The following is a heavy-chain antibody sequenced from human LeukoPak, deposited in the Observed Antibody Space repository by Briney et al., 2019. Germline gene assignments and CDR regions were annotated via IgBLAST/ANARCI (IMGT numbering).Heavy chain of an antibody. CDR1: GFTFSSYA. Sequence: GGSLRLSCAASGFTFSSYAMNWVRQAPGKGLEWVSAISGSGGSTYYADSVKGRFTISRDNAKNSLYLQMNSLRAEDTAVYYCARDPGYSSSWYGLNWFDPWGQGTLVTVSS. J-gene: IGHJ5*02. CDR3: ARDPGYSSSWYGLNWFDP. D-gene: IGHD6-13*01. V-gene: IGHV3-23*01. CDR2: ISGSGGST.